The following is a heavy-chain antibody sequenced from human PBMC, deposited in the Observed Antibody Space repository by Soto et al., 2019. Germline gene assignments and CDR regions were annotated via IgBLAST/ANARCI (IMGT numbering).Heavy chain of an antibody. CDR2: ISSNGGST. D-gene: IGHD3-22*01. V-gene: IGHV3-64*01. CDR3: ARFSGYYSDY. CDR1: GFTFSSYA. Sequence: EVQLVESWGGLVQPGGSLRLSCAASGFTFSSYAMPWVRQAPGKGLEYVSAISSNGGSTYYANSVKGRFTISRDNSKNTLYRQMGSMRAEDMAVYYCARFSGYYSDYWGQGTLVTVSS. J-gene: IGHJ4*02.